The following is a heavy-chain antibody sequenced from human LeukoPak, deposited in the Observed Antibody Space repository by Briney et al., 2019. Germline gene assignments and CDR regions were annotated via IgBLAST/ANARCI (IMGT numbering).Heavy chain of an antibody. J-gene: IGHJ4*02. Sequence: SETLSLTCTVSGGSISSYYWSWIRQPPGKGLEWIGYIYYSGSTNYNPSLKSRVTISVDTSKNQFSLRLSSVTAADTAVYYCARLSSSWYYFDYWGQGTLVTVSS. V-gene: IGHV4-59*01. D-gene: IGHD6-13*01. CDR3: ARLSSSWYYFDY. CDR2: IYYSGST. CDR1: GGSISSYY.